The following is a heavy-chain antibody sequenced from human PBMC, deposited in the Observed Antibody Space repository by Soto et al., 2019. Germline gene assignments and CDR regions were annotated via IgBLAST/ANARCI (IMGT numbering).Heavy chain of an antibody. CDR2: LYWDDDK. J-gene: IGHJ4*02. D-gene: IGHD5-12*01. CDR1: FFSLGTRGLG. CDR3: ARSPREYSGYLLGGCFYD. V-gene: IGHV2-5*02. Sequence: QITLKESGPTVVKPTQTLTLTCTFSFFSLGTRGLGVGWIRQPPGKAREWLALLYWDDDKRYNPSLKSRLTISKDTSKNQVVHTMTTMDPVDTAPYYCARSPREYSGYLLGGCFYDWGQGTLVTVSS.